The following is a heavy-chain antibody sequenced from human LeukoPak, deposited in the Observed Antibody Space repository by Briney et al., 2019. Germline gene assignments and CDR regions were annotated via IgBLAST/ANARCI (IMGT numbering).Heavy chain of an antibody. CDR1: GYTFTGYY. J-gene: IGHJ4*02. CDR2: INPNSGVT. V-gene: IGHV1-2*02. D-gene: IGHD5-18*01. Sequence: GASVTVSCKASGYTFTGYYMHWVRQAPGQGLEWMGWINPNSGVTSYAQKFQGRVTMTRDTSISTAYMELSRLRSDDTAMYYCAKVSIRGLPTSYFDYWGQGTLVTVSS. CDR3: AKVSIRGLPTSYFDY.